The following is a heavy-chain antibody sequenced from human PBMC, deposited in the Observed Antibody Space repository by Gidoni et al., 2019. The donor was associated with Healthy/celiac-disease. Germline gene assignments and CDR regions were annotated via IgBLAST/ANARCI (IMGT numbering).Heavy chain of an antibody. D-gene: IGHD3-22*01. V-gene: IGHV3-48*03. CDR2: ISSSGSTI. CDR1: GFTFSSYE. CDR3: ARPPFIPGGSSGYSNWYFDL. Sequence: EVQLVESGGGLVQPGGSLRLSCAASGFTFSSYELNWVRQAPGTGLEGVSYISSSGSTIYYADSVKGRFTISRDNAKNSLYLQMNSLRDEDTAVYYCARPPFIPGGSSGYSNWYFDLWGRGTLVTVSS. J-gene: IGHJ2*01.